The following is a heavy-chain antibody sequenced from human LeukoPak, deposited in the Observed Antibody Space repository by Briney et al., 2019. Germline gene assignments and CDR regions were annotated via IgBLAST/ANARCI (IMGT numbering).Heavy chain of an antibody. Sequence: ASVKVSCKASGYTFTSYGISWARQAPGQGLEWMGWISAYNGNTYYVQKLQGRVTMTTDTSTSTAYMELRSLRSDDTAVYYCARDRLADTAMVTSGYWGQGTLVTVSS. CDR2: ISAYNGNT. CDR1: GYTFTSYG. CDR3: ARDRLADTAMVTSGY. D-gene: IGHD5-18*01. J-gene: IGHJ4*02. V-gene: IGHV1-18*01.